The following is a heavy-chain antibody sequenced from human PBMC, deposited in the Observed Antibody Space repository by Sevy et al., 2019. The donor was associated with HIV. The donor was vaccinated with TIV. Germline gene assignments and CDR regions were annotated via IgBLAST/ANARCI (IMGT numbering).Heavy chain of an antibody. V-gene: IGHV3-23*01. D-gene: IGHD2-2*01. J-gene: IGHJ5*02. CDR3: ANGPNKSDMPFLGGFDP. Sequence: GGSLRLSCAASGFTFSSYAMSWVRQAPGKGLEWVSAISGSGGSTYYADSVKGRFTISRDNSKNTLYLQMNSLRAEDTAVYYCANGPNKSDMPFLGGFDPWGQGTLVTVSS. CDR2: ISGSGGST. CDR1: GFTFSSYA.